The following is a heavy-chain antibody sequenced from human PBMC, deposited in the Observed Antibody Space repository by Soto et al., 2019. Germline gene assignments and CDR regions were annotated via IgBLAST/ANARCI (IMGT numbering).Heavy chain of an antibody. Sequence: PSETLSLICTVSGGSISSYYWSWIRQPPGKGLEWIGYIYYFGSTNYNPSLKSRVTISVDTFKSQLTLKLTSVTAADTAVYYCARHSPDFDWLSQFDYWGQGTLVTVSS. CDR2: IYYFGST. CDR3: ARHSPDFDWLSQFDY. D-gene: IGHD3-9*01. J-gene: IGHJ4*02. CDR1: GGSISSYY. V-gene: IGHV4-59*08.